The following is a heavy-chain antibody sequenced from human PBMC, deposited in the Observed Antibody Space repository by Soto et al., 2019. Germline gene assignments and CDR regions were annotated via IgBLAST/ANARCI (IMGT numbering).Heavy chain of an antibody. CDR2: IYPGDSDT. D-gene: IGHD3-10*01. V-gene: IGHV5-51*01. Sequence: GESLKISCKGSGYSFTSYWIGWVRQMPGKGLEWMGIIYPGDSDTRYSPSFQGQVTMSADKSISTAYLQWSSLMASDTAMYYCARTYYSGSGSYYIFDYWGRGTLVTVSS. J-gene: IGHJ4*02. CDR1: GYSFTSYW. CDR3: ARTYYSGSGSYYIFDY.